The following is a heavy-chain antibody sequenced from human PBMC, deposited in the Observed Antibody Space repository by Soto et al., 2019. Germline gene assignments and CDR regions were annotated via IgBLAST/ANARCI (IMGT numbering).Heavy chain of an antibody. V-gene: IGHV4-39*01. CDR1: GGSISSSSYY. J-gene: IGHJ6*02. Sequence: SETLSLTCTVSGGSISSSSYYWGWIRQPPGKGLEWIGSIYYSGSTYYNPSLKNRVTISVDTSKKQYSLKLSSVIAADTVVYYFSRTAPWGWFGIEYYHYGMDVWGQGTTVTVSS. D-gene: IGHD3-10*01. CDR2: IYYSGST. CDR3: SRTAPWGWFGIEYYHYGMDV.